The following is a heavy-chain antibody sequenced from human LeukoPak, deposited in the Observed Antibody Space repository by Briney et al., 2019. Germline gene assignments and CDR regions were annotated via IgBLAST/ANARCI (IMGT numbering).Heavy chain of an antibody. CDR3: ARGGDDEHHFDY. J-gene: IGHJ4*02. V-gene: IGHV4-34*01. CDR2: INHSGST. Sequence: SETLSLTCAVYGGSFSGYYWSWIRQPPGKGLEWIGEINHSGSTNYNPSLKSRVTISVDTSKNQFSLKLSSVTAADTAVYYCARGGDDEHHFDYWGQGTLVTVSS. D-gene: IGHD2-21*02. CDR1: GGSFSGYY.